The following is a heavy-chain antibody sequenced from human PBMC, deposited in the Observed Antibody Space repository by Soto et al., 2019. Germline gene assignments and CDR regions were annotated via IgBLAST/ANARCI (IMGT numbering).Heavy chain of an antibody. D-gene: IGHD2-15*01. CDR3: VKDPRVTPPLEWPYYFDY. V-gene: IGHV3-64D*08. J-gene: IGHJ4*02. CDR2: ISSNGGST. Sequence: GGSLRLSCSASGFTFSSYAMHWVRQAPGKGLEYVSAISSNGGSTYYADSVKGRFTISRDNSKNTLYLQMSSLRAEDTAVYYCVKDPRVTPPLEWPYYFDYWGQGTLVTVSS. CDR1: GFTFSSYA.